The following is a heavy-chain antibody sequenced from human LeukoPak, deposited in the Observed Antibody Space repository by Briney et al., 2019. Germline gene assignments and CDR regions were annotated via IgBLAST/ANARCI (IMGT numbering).Heavy chain of an antibody. Sequence: GESLKISCKGSGYSFTNHWIGCVRQMPGEGLDWMGIIYPGNSDTRYSPSFQGQVTISADKSISTAYLQWSSLKASDTAIYYCSRTTTNSGWYVDYWGQGTLVTVSS. CDR1: GYSFTNHW. J-gene: IGHJ4*02. V-gene: IGHV5-51*01. D-gene: IGHD6-19*01. CDR3: SRTTTNSGWYVDY. CDR2: IYPGNSDT.